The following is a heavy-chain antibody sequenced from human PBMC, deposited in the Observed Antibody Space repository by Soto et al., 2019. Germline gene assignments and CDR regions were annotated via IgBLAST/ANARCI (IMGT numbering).Heavy chain of an antibody. J-gene: IGHJ4*02. CDR2: ISYDGSNK. Sequence: QVQLVESGGGVVQPGRSLRLACAASGFTFSSYAMHWVRQAPGKGLGWVAVISYDGSNKYYADSVKGRFTISRDNSKNTLYLQMNSLRAEATAVYYCAIDQGFVERATRSNFGFDYWGQGTLVTVSS. CDR3: AIDQGFVERATRSNFGFDY. D-gene: IGHD3-10*01. V-gene: IGHV3-30-3*01. CDR1: GFTFSSYA.